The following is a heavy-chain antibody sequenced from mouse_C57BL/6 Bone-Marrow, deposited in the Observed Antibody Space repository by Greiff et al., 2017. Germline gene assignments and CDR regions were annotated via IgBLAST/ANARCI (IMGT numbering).Heavy chain of an antibody. D-gene: IGHD1-1*01. Sequence: QVQLQQSGAELVRPGASVKLSCKASGYTFTDYYINWVKQRPGQGLEWIARIYPGSGNTYYNEKFKGKATLTAEKSSSTAYMQLSSLTSEDSAVYFCAREGIYYGSSSFAYWGQGTLVTVSA. J-gene: IGHJ3*01. CDR1: GYTFTDYY. CDR3: AREGIYYGSSSFAY. V-gene: IGHV1-76*01. CDR2: IYPGSGNT.